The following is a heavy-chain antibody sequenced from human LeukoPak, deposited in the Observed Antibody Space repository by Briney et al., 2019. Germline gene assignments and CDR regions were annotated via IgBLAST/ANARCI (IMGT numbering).Heavy chain of an antibody. CDR3: ASSSWSLYYFDY. J-gene: IGHJ4*02. CDR1: GGSISSSSYY. D-gene: IGHD6-13*01. V-gene: IGHV4-39*01. CDR2: IYYSGST. Sequence: SETLSLTCTVSGGSISSSSYYWGWIRQPPGKGLEWIGSIYYSGSTYYNPSLKSRVTISVDTSKNQFSLKLSSVTAADTAVYYCASSSWSLYYFDYWGQGTLVTVSS.